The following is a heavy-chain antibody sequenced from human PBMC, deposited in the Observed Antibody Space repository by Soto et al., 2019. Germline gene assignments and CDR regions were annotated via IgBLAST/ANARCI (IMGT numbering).Heavy chain of an antibody. CDR1: GFTFSSYW. V-gene: IGHV3-74*01. Sequence: EVQLVESGGGLVQPGGSLRLSCAASGFTFSSYWMHWVRQAPGKGLVWVSLINSDGSSTNYADSVKGRFTISRDNAKNTLYLQMNSLRAEDTAVYYCAKTPYYYAMDVWGQGTTVTVPS. CDR3: AKTPYYYAMDV. CDR2: INSDGSST. J-gene: IGHJ6*02.